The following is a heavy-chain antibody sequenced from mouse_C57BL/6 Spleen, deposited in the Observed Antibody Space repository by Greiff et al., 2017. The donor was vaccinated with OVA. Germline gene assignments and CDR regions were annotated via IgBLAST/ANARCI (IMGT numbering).Heavy chain of an antibody. D-gene: IGHD2-3*01. J-gene: IGHJ2*01. CDR2: IDPSDSYT. CDR1: GYTFTSYW. V-gene: IGHV1-50*01. Sequence: QVQLKQPGAELVKPGASVKLSCKASGYTFTSYWMQWVKQRPGQGLEWIGEIDPSDSYTNYNQKFKGKATLTVDTSSSTAYMQLSSLTSEDSAVYYCARVDGYFDYWGQGTTLTVSS. CDR3: ARVDGYFDY.